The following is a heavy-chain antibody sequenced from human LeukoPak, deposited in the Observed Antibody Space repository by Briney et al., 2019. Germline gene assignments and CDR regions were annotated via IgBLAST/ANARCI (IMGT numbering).Heavy chain of an antibody. J-gene: IGHJ4*02. CDR2: ICYSGST. Sequence: SETLSLTCTVSGGSISSDPCYWGWIRQPPGKRLEWIGTICYSGSTYYTYNPSLKSRVTISVDTSKNQFSLRLNSVTAADTAIYYCARDTRIEWLRFLDYWGQGILVTVSS. CDR1: GGSISSDPCY. D-gene: IGHD5-12*01. V-gene: IGHV4-39*07. CDR3: ARDTRIEWLRFLDY.